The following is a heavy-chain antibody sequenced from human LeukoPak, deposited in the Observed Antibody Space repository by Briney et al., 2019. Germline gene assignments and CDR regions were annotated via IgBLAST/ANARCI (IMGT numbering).Heavy chain of an antibody. CDR3: AREGIHCGGDCYSDY. CDR2: IIPIFGTA. Sequence: SVKVSCKASGGTFSSYAISWVRQAPGQGLEWMGGIIPIFGTANYAQKFQGRVTITADKSTSTAYMELSSLRSEDTAVYYCAREGIHCGGDCYSDYWGRGTLVTVSS. CDR1: GGTFSSYA. D-gene: IGHD2-21*02. J-gene: IGHJ4*02. V-gene: IGHV1-69*06.